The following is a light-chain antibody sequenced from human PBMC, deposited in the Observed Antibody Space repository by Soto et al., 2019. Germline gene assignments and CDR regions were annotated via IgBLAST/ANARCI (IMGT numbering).Light chain of an antibody. CDR2: GAS. Sequence: EIVLTQSPGTLSLSPGERATLSCRASQSVSSSYLAWYQQKPGQAPRLLIYGASSRATGIPDRFSGSGSGTDFTRTISRLEPEDFGVYYCQQYGSSRTFGQGTKVEIK. CDR1: QSVSSSY. V-gene: IGKV3-20*01. CDR3: QQYGSSRT. J-gene: IGKJ1*01.